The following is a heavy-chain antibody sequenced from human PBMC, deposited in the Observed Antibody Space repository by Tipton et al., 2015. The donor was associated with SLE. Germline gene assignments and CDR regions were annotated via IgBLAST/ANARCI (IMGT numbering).Heavy chain of an antibody. Sequence: SLRLSCAASGFTFSSYWMSWVRQAPGKGLEWVGRIKSKAEGGTTDYAAPVKGRFSMSRDDSKNTLYLQMNSLRAEDTAVYYCARDHDSSGYYYVPHAFDIWGQGTMVTVSS. V-gene: IGHV3-15*01. CDR1: GFTFSSYW. CDR3: ARDHDSSGYYYVPHAFDI. J-gene: IGHJ3*02. CDR2: IKSKAEGGTT. D-gene: IGHD3-22*01.